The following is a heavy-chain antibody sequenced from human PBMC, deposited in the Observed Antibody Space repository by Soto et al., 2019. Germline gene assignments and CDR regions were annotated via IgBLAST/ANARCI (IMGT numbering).Heavy chain of an antibody. D-gene: IGHD3-10*01. CDR3: AREVIGYGGY. Sequence: QVQLQESGPGLVKPSATLSLTCTVSGGSISSYYWSWIRQPAGKGLEWIGRIYTSGSTNYNPSLKSRVTMSVDTSKSEFYRKLSAVTAADKAVYDGAREVIGYGGYWGQGTLVTVSS. CDR2: IYTSGST. V-gene: IGHV4-4*07. J-gene: IGHJ4*02. CDR1: GGSISSYY.